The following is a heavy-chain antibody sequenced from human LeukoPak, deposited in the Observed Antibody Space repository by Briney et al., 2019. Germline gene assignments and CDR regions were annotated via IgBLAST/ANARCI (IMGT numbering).Heavy chain of an antibody. D-gene: IGHD2-21*02. CDR3: ARVAYCTGDCHHMDS. CDR2: ISSSGGTM. Sequence: GGSLRLSCAASGFTFSNYEMNWVRQAPGKGLEWVSYISSSGGTMYYADSVKGRFTISRDNAKNSLYLQMNSLRAEDTAVYYCARVAYCTGDCHHMDSWGQGTLVTVSS. V-gene: IGHV3-48*03. J-gene: IGHJ4*02. CDR1: GFTFSNYE.